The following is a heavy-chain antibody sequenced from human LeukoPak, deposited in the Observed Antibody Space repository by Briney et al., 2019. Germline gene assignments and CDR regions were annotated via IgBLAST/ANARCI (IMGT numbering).Heavy chain of an antibody. CDR1: GGSISSSSYY. D-gene: IGHD3-10*01. V-gene: IGHV4-39*07. Sequence: SETLSLTCTVSGGSISSSSYYWGCIRQPPGKGLECIGSIYYSGSTYYNPSLKSRVTISVDKSKNQFSLKLSSVTAADTAVYYCARDYGAVWFGSYFDYWGQGTLVTVSS. J-gene: IGHJ4*02. CDR2: IYYSGST. CDR3: ARDYGAVWFGSYFDY.